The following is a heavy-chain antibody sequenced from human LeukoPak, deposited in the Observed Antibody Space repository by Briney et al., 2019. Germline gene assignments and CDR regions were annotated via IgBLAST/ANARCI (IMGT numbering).Heavy chain of an antibody. V-gene: IGHV1-8*01. CDR1: VYTFTSYD. D-gene: IGHD1-1*01. J-gene: IGHJ4*02. Sequence: GASVRVSCKASVYTFTSYDINWVRQGTGQGLEWMGWMNPNSGYTGYAQKFQARVTMARNTSINTAYMELSSLRSEDTAVYYCATSKTGSVGNGFYIWGQGTLGTVSS. CDR2: MNPNSGYT. CDR3: ATSKTGSVGNGFYI.